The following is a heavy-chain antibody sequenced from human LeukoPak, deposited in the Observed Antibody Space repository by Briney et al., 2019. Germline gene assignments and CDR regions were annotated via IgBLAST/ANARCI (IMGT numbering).Heavy chain of an antibody. J-gene: IGHJ5*02. Sequence: GRSLRLSCAASGFSFSSYGMHWVRQTPGKGLEWVAVMSFDGSNIYYGDSVKGRFTISRDNSKNTLYLQMNSLRAEDTAVYYCAKAAGIVPAAIRKFVWFDPWGQGTLVTVSS. V-gene: IGHV3-30*18. CDR2: MSFDGSNI. CDR1: GFSFSSYG. D-gene: IGHD2-2*01. CDR3: AKAAGIVPAAIRKFVWFDP.